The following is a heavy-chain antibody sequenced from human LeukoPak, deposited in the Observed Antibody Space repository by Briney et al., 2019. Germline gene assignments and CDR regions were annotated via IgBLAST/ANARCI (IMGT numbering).Heavy chain of an antibody. V-gene: IGHV3-23*01. D-gene: IGHD5-18*01. CDR3: AKSIHLWSVNPFDY. CDR1: GFTFSSYA. CDR2: ISGIGGST. J-gene: IGHJ4*02. Sequence: LSGGSLRLSCAASGFTFSSYALSWVRQAPGKGLEWVSAISGIGGSTYYAVSVKGRFTISRDNSKNTLYLQMNSLGAEDTAVYYCAKSIHLWSVNPFDYWGQGTLVTVSS.